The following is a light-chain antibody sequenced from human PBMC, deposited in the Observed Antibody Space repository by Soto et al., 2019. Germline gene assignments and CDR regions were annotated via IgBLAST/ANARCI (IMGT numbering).Light chain of an antibody. Sequence: QSALTQPASVSGSPGQSITISCTGTSSDVGGYNYVSWYQQHPGKAPKLMIYEFSNRPSGVSNRFSGSKSGNTASLTISGLQAEDEADYYCSSYTSSSIDYVFATGTKFTVL. CDR1: SSDVGGYNY. V-gene: IGLV2-14*01. CDR2: EFS. CDR3: SSYTSSSIDYV. J-gene: IGLJ1*01.